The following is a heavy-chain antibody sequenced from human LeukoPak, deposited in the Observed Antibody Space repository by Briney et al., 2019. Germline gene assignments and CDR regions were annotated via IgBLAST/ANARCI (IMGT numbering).Heavy chain of an antibody. Sequence: GGSLRLSCAASGFTFSSYAMSWVRQAPGKGLEWVSGISGSSGTTYYADSVKGRFTISRDNSKNTLNLQMNSLRAADTAVYYCAKSGYGSGSYYNVYYFDYWGQGIPVTVSS. CDR3: AKSGYGSGSYYNVYYFDY. CDR1: GFTFSSYA. CDR2: ISGSSGTT. V-gene: IGHV3-23*01. J-gene: IGHJ4*02. D-gene: IGHD3-10*01.